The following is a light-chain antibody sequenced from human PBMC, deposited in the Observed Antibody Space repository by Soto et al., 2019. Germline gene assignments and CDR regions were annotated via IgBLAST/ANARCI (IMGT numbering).Light chain of an antibody. CDR3: QHFDTSLMFT. V-gene: IGKV3-20*01. Sequence: EIVLTQSPGTLSLSPGERATLSCRAGQSVTSGSLAWYQQKPGQAPRLLLFSASSRATGIPDRFSGSGSGTDFTLTITRLEPEDFAVYDCQHFDTSLMFTCGQGTKLEIK. J-gene: IGKJ2*01. CDR1: QSVTSGS. CDR2: SAS.